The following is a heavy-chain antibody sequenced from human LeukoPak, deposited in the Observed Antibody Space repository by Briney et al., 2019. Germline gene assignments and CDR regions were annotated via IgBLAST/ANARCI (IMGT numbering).Heavy chain of an antibody. CDR1: GGSISSYY. Sequence: SETLSLTCTVSGGSISSYYWSWIRQPAGKGLEWIGRIYTSGSTNYNPSLKSRVTMSVDTSKNQFSLKLSSVTAADTAVYYCAREGSINYYDSSGRAPDAFDIWGQGTMVTVSS. CDR3: AREGSINYYDSSGRAPDAFDI. CDR2: IYTSGST. D-gene: IGHD3-22*01. J-gene: IGHJ3*02. V-gene: IGHV4-4*07.